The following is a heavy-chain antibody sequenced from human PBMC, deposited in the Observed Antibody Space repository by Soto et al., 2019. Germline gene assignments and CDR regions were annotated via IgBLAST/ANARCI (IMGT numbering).Heavy chain of an antibody. Sequence: EILSLTCTVSGGSISNSDSFWGWIRQPPGKGLEWIGTVSYSGSTYYDPSFNSRVAISLDTSKNQFSLNLGSVTATDTALYYCTRRYSYGSGKYAVDVWGQGTTVTVSS. D-gene: IGHD3-10*01. CDR3: TRRYSYGSGKYAVDV. CDR2: VSYSGST. CDR1: GGSISNSDSF. J-gene: IGHJ6*02. V-gene: IGHV4-39*01.